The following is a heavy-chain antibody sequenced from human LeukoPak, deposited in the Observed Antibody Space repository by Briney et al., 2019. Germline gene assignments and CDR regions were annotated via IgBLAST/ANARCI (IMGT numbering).Heavy chain of an antibody. CDR3: ASEINYYDSSGLP. J-gene: IGHJ5*02. Sequence: GGSLRLSCAASGFTFSDYYMSWIRQAPGKGLEWVSYISSSGSTIYYADSVKGRFTISRDNAKNSLYLQMNSLRAEDTAVYYCASEINYYDSSGLPWGQGTLVTVSS. CDR2: ISSSGSTI. CDR1: GFTFSDYY. D-gene: IGHD3-22*01. V-gene: IGHV3-11*04.